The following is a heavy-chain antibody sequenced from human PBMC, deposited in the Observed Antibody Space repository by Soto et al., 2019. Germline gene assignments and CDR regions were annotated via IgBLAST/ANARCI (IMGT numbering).Heavy chain of an antibody. D-gene: IGHD2-15*01. CDR1: GGYISRGAYF. CDR2: ISYTGAT. Sequence: SETLSLTCSVSGGYISRGAYFWTWIRQFPGKGLEWIAYISYTGATYYHPSLKSRVTILADTSKNQFSLKLNSVTSADTAVYYCARGGPVSVSPAWQLLGYFDYWGQGTLVTVSS. J-gene: IGHJ4*02. CDR3: ARGGPVSVSPAWQLLGYFDY. V-gene: IGHV4-31*03.